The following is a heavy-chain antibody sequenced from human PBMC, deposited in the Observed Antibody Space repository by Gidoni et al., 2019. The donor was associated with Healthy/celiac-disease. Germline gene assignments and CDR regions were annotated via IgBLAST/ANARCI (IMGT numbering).Heavy chain of an antibody. J-gene: IGHJ5*02. D-gene: IGHD3-9*01. CDR3: ATAPLRYFDWRDHATNWFDP. V-gene: IGHV1-24*01. Sequence: QVQLVQSGAEVKKPGASVKVSCKVSGYTLTELSMHWVRQGPGKGLEWMGGFDPGDGETIYAQEFQGRVTMTEDTSTDTAYMELSSLRSEDTAVYYCATAPLRYFDWRDHATNWFDPWGQGTLVTVSS. CDR2: FDPGDGET. CDR1: GYTLTELS.